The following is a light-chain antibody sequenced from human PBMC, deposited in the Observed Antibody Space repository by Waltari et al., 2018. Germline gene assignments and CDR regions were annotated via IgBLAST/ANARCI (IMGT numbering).Light chain of an antibody. V-gene: IGLV2-23*02. Sequence: QSALTQPASVSGSPGQSITISCTGTRSDVGNYNLVSWYQQHPGKAPKLMISEVNKRPSVFSNRFSGSKSGNTASLTISGLQSEDEASYYCSSYISSTSVIFGGGTKLTVL. J-gene: IGLJ2*01. CDR1: RSDVGNYNL. CDR3: SSYISSTSVI. CDR2: EVN.